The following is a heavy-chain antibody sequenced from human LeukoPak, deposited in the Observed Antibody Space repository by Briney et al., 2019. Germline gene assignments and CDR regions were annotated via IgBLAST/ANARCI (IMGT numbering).Heavy chain of an antibody. CDR1: GFTFDDYG. Sequence: GGSLRLSCAASGFTFDDYGMSWVRQPPGKGLEWVSGINWNGGTIGYADSVKGRFTISRDNAKNSLYLQMNSLRAEDTALYHCARGMYYDFWSGHYVRGRDYYFMDVWGKGTTVTVSS. J-gene: IGHJ6*03. V-gene: IGHV3-20*01. D-gene: IGHD3-3*01. CDR2: INWNGGTI. CDR3: ARGMYYDFWSGHYVRGRDYYFMDV.